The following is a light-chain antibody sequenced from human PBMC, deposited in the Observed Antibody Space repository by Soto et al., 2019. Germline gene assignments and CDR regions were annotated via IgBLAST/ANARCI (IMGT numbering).Light chain of an antibody. J-gene: IGKJ4*01. CDR2: GAS. V-gene: IGKV3-20*01. Sequence: EIVLTQSPGPLSLSPGERATLSCRASQRVSSSYLAWYQQKPGQAPRLLIYGASSRATGIPDRFSGSGSGTDFTLTISRLEPEDFAVYYCQQYGSSRLTFGGGTKVEIK. CDR1: QRVSSSY. CDR3: QQYGSSRLT.